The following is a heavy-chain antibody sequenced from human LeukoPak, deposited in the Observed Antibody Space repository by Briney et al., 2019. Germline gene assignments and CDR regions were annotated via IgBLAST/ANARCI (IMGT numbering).Heavy chain of an antibody. Sequence: GGSLRLSCAASGFTFSSYSMNWVRQTPGKGLEWVSTISGSGDSTYYADSVKGRFTISRDNSKNTLFLQMSSLRAEDTALYYCAKLYVVFDYWGQGTLVTVSS. CDR1: GFTFSSYS. J-gene: IGHJ4*02. CDR3: AKLYVVFDY. D-gene: IGHD3-16*01. V-gene: IGHV3-23*01. CDR2: ISGSGDST.